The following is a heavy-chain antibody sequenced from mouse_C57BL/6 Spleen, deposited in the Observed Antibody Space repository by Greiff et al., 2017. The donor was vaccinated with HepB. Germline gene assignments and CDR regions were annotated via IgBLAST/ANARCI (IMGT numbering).Heavy chain of an antibody. Sequence: QVQLKQSGPELVKPGASVKISCKASGYAFSSSWMNWVKQRPGKGLEWIGRIYPGDGDTNYNGKFKGKAALTADKSSSTAYMQLSSLTSEDSAVYFCAREGYYDYDDAMDYWGQGTSVTVSS. D-gene: IGHD2-4*01. CDR3: AREGYYDYDDAMDY. CDR1: GYAFSSSW. J-gene: IGHJ4*01. V-gene: IGHV1-82*01. CDR2: IYPGDGDT.